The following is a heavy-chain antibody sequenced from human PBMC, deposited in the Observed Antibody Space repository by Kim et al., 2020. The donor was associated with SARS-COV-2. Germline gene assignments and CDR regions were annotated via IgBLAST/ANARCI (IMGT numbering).Heavy chain of an antibody. V-gene: IGHV3-53*01. Sequence: RLTISRDNSKNTLYLQMNSLRAEDTAVYYCARDRQLVRGTGYYYYYGMDVWGHGTTVTVSS. J-gene: IGHJ6*02. D-gene: IGHD6-13*01. CDR3: ARDRQLVRGTGYYYYYGMDV.